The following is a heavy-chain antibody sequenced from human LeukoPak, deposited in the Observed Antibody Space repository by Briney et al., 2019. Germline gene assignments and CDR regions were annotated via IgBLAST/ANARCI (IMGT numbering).Heavy chain of an antibody. V-gene: IGHV4-34*01. Sequence: PSETLSLTCAVYGGSFSGYYWSWIRQPPGKGLEWIGEINHSGSTNYNPSLKSRVTISVDTSKNQFSLKLSSVTAADTAVYYCARVGVGYCSGGSCSPAFDIWGQGTMVTVSS. CDR2: INHSGST. J-gene: IGHJ3*02. CDR3: ARVGVGYCSGGSCSPAFDI. D-gene: IGHD2-15*01. CDR1: GGSFSGYY.